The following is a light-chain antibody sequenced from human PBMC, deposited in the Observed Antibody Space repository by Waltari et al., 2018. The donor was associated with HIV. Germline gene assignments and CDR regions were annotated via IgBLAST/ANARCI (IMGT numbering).Light chain of an antibody. V-gene: IGLV2-14*01. CDR3: SSYTSSSTLYVV. Sequence: QSALTQPASVSGSPGQSITISCTGTSSDVGGYNYVSWYQQHPGKAPKLMIYEVSNRPSGVSNRFSCSKSGTTASLTISGLQAEDEADYYCSSYTSSSTLYVVFGGGTKLTVL. CDR1: SSDVGGYNY. J-gene: IGLJ2*01. CDR2: EVS.